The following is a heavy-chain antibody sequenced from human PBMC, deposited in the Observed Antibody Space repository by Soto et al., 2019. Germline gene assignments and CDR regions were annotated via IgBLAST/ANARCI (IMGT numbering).Heavy chain of an antibody. Sequence: ASVKVSCKASGYTFTSYYMHWVRQAPGQGLEWMGIINPSGGSTSYAQKFQGRVTMTRDTSTSTVYMELSSLRSEDTAVYYCARDRATYYDFWSGYYMSLGYWGQGTLVTVSS. CDR3: ARDRATYYDFWSGYYMSLGY. D-gene: IGHD3-3*01. CDR2: INPSGGST. V-gene: IGHV1-46*01. CDR1: GYTFTSYY. J-gene: IGHJ4*02.